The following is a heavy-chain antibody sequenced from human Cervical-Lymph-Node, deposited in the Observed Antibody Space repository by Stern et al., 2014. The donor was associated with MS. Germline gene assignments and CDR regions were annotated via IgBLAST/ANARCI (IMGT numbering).Heavy chain of an antibody. V-gene: IGHV7-4-1*02. CDR2: INTITGNP. J-gene: IGHJ2*01. CDR3: ARNEAWGYFDL. CDR1: GYTFDSFH. Sequence: QVQLVQSGSELKKPGASVKVSCKASGYTFDSFHMTWVRQAPGQGPEWMGWINTITGNPTYAQAFTGRFVFSLDTSVSTAYLEITSLKTEDSAVYYCARNEAWGYFDLWGHGTLITVSS. D-gene: IGHD1-1*01.